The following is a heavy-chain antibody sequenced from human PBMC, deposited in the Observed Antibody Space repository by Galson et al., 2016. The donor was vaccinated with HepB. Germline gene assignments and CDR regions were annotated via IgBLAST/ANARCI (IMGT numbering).Heavy chain of an antibody. J-gene: IGHJ4*02. CDR1: GGSISYYF. D-gene: IGHD3-10*01. V-gene: IGHV4-59*01. CDR3: ARGGGHYGSEGRFDY. Sequence: SETLSLTCTVSGGSISYYFWSWIRQPPGKGLEWIGYIYYNGNTNYNPSLKSRVTISVVTSKNQLSLKLNSVSAADTAVYYCARGGGHYGSEGRFDYWGQGTLLTVSS. CDR2: IYYNGNT.